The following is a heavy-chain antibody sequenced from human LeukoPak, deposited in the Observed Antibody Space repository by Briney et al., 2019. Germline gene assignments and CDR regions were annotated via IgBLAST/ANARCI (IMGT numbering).Heavy chain of an antibody. CDR1: GYSISSGYY. CDR2: IYHSGST. V-gene: IGHV4-38-2*02. Sequence: PSETQSLTCTVSGYSISSGYYWGWIRQPPGKGLEWIGSIYHSGSTYYNPSLKSRVTISVDTSKNQFSLKLSSVTAADTAVYYCARVYGDYFFDYWGQGTLVTVSS. D-gene: IGHD2-21*02. J-gene: IGHJ4*02. CDR3: ARVYGDYFFDY.